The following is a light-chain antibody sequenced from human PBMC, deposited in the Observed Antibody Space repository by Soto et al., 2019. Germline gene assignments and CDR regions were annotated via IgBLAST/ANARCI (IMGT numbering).Light chain of an antibody. J-gene: IGLJ1*01. V-gene: IGLV1-47*02. CDR1: SSNIGSNF. Sequence: QSVLTQPPSASGTPGQRVTISCSGSSSNIGSNFVYWYQHLPGTAPKLLIYTNNQRSSGVPDRFSGSKSGTSASLAISGLRSEDEADYYCASWDGSLSGQVFGTGTKGTVL. CDR2: TNN. CDR3: ASWDGSLSGQV.